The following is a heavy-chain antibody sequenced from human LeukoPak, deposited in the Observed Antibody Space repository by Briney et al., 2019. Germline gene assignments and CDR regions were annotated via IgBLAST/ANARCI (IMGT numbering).Heavy chain of an antibody. Sequence: PGGSLRLSCAASGFTFSSYGMHWVRQAPGKGLEWVADIKQDGSEKYYVDSVKGRFTISRDNAKNSLYLQMNSLRAEDTAVYYCALTPDYYGSGSFDYWGQGTLVTVSS. J-gene: IGHJ4*02. V-gene: IGHV3-7*01. CDR2: IKQDGSEK. CDR3: ALTPDYYGSGSFDY. CDR1: GFTFSSYG. D-gene: IGHD3-10*01.